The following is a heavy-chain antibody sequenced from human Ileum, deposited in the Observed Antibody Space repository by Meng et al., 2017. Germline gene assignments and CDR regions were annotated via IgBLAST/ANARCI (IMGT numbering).Heavy chain of an antibody. V-gene: IGHV4-61*02. D-gene: IGHD3-10*01. CDR3: ARSSGTYYSWWFDP. J-gene: IGHJ5*02. CDR2: ISASGTT. CDR1: GDSLSSGPYY. Sequence: QGQLQVSGPGLGRPSQTLSLTCTVSGDSLSSGPYYWSWIRQPAGEGLEWLGRISASGTTNYNTSLNNRVTISLDTSKNQFSLKLSSVTAADTAVYYCARSSGTYYSWWFDPWGQGTLVTVSS.